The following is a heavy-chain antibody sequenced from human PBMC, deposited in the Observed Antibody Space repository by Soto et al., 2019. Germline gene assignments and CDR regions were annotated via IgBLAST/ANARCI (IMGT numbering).Heavy chain of an antibody. Sequence: GGSLRLSCAASGFTFSSYAMSWVRQAPGKGLEWVSAISGSGGSTYYADSVKGRFTISRDNSKNTLYLQMNSLRAEDTAVYYCAGHVIYDFWSGPYYYYGMDVWGQGTTVTVSS. CDR2: ISGSGGST. J-gene: IGHJ6*02. CDR3: AGHVIYDFWSGPYYYYGMDV. V-gene: IGHV3-23*01. D-gene: IGHD3-3*01. CDR1: GFTFSSYA.